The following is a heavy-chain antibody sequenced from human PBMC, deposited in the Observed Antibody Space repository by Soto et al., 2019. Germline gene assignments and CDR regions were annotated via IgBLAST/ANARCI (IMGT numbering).Heavy chain of an antibody. Sequence: GGSLRLSCAASGFTFSSYSMNWVRQAPGKGLEWVSYISSSSSTIYYADSVKGRFTISRDNAKNSLYLQMNSLRDEDTAVDYCARDTPGYYDSSGYGFDAFDIWGQGTMVTVSS. CDR3: ARDTPGYYDSSGYGFDAFDI. CDR2: ISSSSSTI. CDR1: GFTFSSYS. V-gene: IGHV3-48*02. D-gene: IGHD3-22*01. J-gene: IGHJ3*02.